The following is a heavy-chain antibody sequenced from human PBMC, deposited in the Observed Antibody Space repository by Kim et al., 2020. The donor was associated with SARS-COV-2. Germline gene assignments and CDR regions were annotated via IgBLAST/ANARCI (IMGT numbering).Heavy chain of an antibody. V-gene: IGHV3-11*06. Sequence: GGSLRFSCAASGFTFSDYYMSWIRQAPGKGPEWVSYISSSSSYTNYADSVKGRFTISRDNAKNSLYLQMNSLRAEDTAVYYCARDYYGSGSYGWFDPWGQGTLVTVSS. J-gene: IGHJ5*02. CDR3: ARDYYGSGSYGWFDP. CDR2: ISSSSSYT. CDR1: GFTFSDYY. D-gene: IGHD3-10*01.